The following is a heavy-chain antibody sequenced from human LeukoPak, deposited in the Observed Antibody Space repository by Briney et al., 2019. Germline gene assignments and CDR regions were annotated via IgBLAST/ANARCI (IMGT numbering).Heavy chain of an antibody. CDR2: IYYSGST. Sequence: PSETLSLTCTVSGGSISSYYWSWIRQPPGKGLEWIGFIYYSGSTHYNPSLKSRVTISVDTSKNQFSLKLSSVTAADTAVYYCARGLRREITIFGVVPYYYYYMDVWGKGTTVTVSS. J-gene: IGHJ6*03. CDR1: GGSISSYY. V-gene: IGHV4-59*12. CDR3: ARGLRREITIFGVVPYYYYYMDV. D-gene: IGHD3-3*01.